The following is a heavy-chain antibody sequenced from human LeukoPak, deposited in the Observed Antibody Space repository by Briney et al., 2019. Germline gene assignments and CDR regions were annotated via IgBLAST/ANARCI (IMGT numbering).Heavy chain of an antibody. V-gene: IGHV1-24*01. Sequence: ASVKVSCKVSGYTLTELSMHWVRQAPGKGLEWMGGFDPEDGETIYAQKFQGRVTMTEDTSTDTAYMELSSLRSEDTAVYYCARDGPLEYCSSTSCEYNWFDPWGQGTLVTVSS. D-gene: IGHD2-2*01. CDR1: GYTLTELS. CDR3: ARDGPLEYCSSTSCEYNWFDP. J-gene: IGHJ5*02. CDR2: FDPEDGET.